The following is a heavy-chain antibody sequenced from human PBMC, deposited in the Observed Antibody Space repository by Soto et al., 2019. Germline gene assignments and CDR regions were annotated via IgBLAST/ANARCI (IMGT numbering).Heavy chain of an antibody. CDR3: ARHVSLAADGVYYYYGMDV. J-gene: IGHJ6*02. D-gene: IGHD6-13*01. CDR2: IYPGDSDT. CDR1: GYSFTSYW. V-gene: IGHV5-51*01. Sequence: GESRKISCKGSGYSFTSYWIGWVRQMPGKGLEWMGIIYPGDSDTRYSPSFQGQVTISADKSISTAYLQWSSLKASDTAMYYCARHVSLAADGVYYYYGMDVWGQGTRVTVSS.